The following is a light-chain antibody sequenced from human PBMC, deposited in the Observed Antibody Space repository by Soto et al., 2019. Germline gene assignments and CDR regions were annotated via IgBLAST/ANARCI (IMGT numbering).Light chain of an antibody. Sequence: EIVMTQSPATLSVSPGGIATLSCRASQSVSNNYLAWYQQKPGQAPRLLIYGAFNMATGIPARFSGSGSGTDFTLTISSLQPEDFATYYCLQKYFYPFTFGHGTQVDI. V-gene: IGKV3D-15*01. CDR1: QSVSNN. J-gene: IGKJ3*01. CDR3: LQKYFYPFT. CDR2: GAF.